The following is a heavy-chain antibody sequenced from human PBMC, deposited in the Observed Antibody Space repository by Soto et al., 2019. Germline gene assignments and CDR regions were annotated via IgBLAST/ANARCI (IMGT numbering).Heavy chain of an antibody. CDR3: GSVSSRYYDDY. CDR1: GFTFSDHY. J-gene: IGHJ4*02. V-gene: IGHV3-72*01. Sequence: EVQLVESGGGLVQPGGSLRLSCAASGFTFSDHYMDWVRQAPGKGLEWVGRVRNKANSFTTEYAASVQGRITISRDDSKNSLYLQMNSLKTEDTAVYYWGSVSSRYYDDYWGQGTLVTVSS. D-gene: IGHD3-22*01. CDR2: VRNKANSFTT.